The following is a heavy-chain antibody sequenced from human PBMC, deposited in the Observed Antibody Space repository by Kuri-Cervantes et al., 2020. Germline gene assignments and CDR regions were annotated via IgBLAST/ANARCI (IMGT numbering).Heavy chain of an antibody. D-gene: IGHD2-21*02. Sequence: ASVKVSCKASGYTFTSYAMNWERQAPGQGLEWMGWINTNTGNPTYAQGFTGRFVFSLDTSVSTAYLQISSLKAEDTAVYYCARDRLVVTAPNDAFDIWGQGTMVTVSS. CDR3: ARDRLVVTAPNDAFDI. CDR2: INTNTGNP. CDR1: GYTFTSYA. V-gene: IGHV7-4-1*02. J-gene: IGHJ3*02.